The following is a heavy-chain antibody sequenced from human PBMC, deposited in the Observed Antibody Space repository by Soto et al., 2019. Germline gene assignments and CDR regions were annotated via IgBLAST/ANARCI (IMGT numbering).Heavy chain of an antibody. Sequence: ASVKVSCKASGYTFPSYAMHWVRQAPGQRLEWMGWINAYNGNTNYSQKLQGRVTMTTDSSTSTVYMELRSLRSDDTAVYYCARQAYSSGWKPFDHWGQGTLVTAPQ. CDR2: INAYNGNT. V-gene: IGHV1-18*01. J-gene: IGHJ4*02. CDR3: ARQAYSSGWKPFDH. CDR1: GYTFPSYA. D-gene: IGHD6-19*01.